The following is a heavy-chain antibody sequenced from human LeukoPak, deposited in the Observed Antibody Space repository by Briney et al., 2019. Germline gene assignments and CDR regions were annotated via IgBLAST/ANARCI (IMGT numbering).Heavy chain of an antibody. CDR2: INSDGSST. V-gene: IGHV3-74*01. Sequence: PGGSLRLSCAASGFTFSSYWMHRVRQAPGKGLVWVSRINSDGSSTGYADSVKGRLTISRDNAKNTLYLQMNSLRAEDAAVYYCAREDEVGIYYYYYMDVWGKGTTVTVSS. D-gene: IGHD1-26*01. CDR1: GFTFSSYW. CDR3: AREDEVGIYYYYYMDV. J-gene: IGHJ6*03.